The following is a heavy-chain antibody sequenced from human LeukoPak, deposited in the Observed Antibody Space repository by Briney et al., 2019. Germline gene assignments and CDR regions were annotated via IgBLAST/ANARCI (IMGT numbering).Heavy chain of an antibody. CDR2: FYYSGST. Sequence: PSETLSLTCTVSGASINSHYWSWIRQPAGKGLEWIGFFYYSGSTNYNPSLKSRVTISVDTSKNHFSLKLSSVTAADTAVYYCARGPGGYSYGYYFDYWGQGTLVTVSS. CDR3: ARGPGGYSYGYYFDY. V-gene: IGHV4-59*11. CDR1: GASINSHY. D-gene: IGHD5-18*01. J-gene: IGHJ4*02.